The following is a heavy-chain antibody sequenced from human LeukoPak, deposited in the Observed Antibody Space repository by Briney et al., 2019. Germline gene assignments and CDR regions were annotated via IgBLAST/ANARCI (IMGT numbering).Heavy chain of an antibody. CDR2: IYYSGST. CDR1: GGSISSYY. V-gene: IGHV4-59*12. J-gene: IGHJ5*02. Sequence: SETLSLTCTVSGGSISSYYWSWIRQPPGKGLEWIGHIYYSGSTNYNPSLKSRVTISVDTSKNQFSLKLSSVTAADTAVYYCAREMKGGYSYGRYNWFDPWGQGALVTVSS. CDR3: AREMKGGYSYGRYNWFDP. D-gene: IGHD5-18*01.